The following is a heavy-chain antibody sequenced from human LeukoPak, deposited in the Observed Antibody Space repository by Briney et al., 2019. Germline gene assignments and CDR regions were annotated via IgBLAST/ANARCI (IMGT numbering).Heavy chain of an antibody. D-gene: IGHD3-9*01. CDR1: GFTFSSYS. CDR2: ISSSSSYI. J-gene: IGHJ4*02. CDR3: ARSSDWIFEY. Sequence: PGGSLRLSCAASGFTFSSYSMNWVRQAPGKGLEWVSSISSSSSYIYYADSVKGRFTISRDNAKNTLYLQMNSLRADDTAVYYCARSSDWIFEYWGQGTLVTVSS. V-gene: IGHV3-21*01.